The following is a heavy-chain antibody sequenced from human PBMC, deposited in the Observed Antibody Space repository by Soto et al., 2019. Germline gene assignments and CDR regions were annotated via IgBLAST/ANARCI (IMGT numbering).Heavy chain of an antibody. CDR2: IYYSGST. D-gene: IGHD3-22*01. CDR3: ARERYYDSSGYYYGMDV. J-gene: IGHJ6*02. CDR1: GGSGGSFSGDYY. V-gene: IGHV4-30-4*01. Sequence: PSETLSLTCAVYGGSGGSFSGDYYWSWIRQPPGKGLEWIGYIYYSGSTYYNPSLKSRVTISVDTSKNQFSLKLSSVTAADTAVYYCARERYYDSSGYYYGMDVWGQGTTVTVSS.